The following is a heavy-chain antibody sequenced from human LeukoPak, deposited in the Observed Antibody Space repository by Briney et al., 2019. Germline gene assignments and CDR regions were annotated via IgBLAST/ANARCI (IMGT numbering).Heavy chain of an antibody. CDR1: VGSISSYY. CDR2: IYYSGST. J-gene: IGHJ4*02. D-gene: IGHD6-25*01. V-gene: IGHV4-59*08. Sequence: PSETLSLTCTVSVGSISSYYWIWLRQPPGKGLEWIGYIYYSGSTNYNPSLRSRVTISVDRSKNQFSLKVRSVTTADTAVYYCARLNSGYWGQGTLVTVSS. CDR3: ARLNSGY.